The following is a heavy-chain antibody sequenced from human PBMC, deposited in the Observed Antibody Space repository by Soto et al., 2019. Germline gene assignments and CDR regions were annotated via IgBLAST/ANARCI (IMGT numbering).Heavy chain of an antibody. J-gene: IGHJ6*02. Sequence: VESGGGVVQPGRSLRLSCAASGFTFSSYGMHWVRQAPGKGLEWVAVIWYDGSNKYYADSVKGRFTISRDNSKNTLYLQMNSLRAEDTAVYYCARDEGYYYYYGMDVWGQGTTVTVSS. CDR3: ARDEGYYYYYGMDV. CDR1: GFTFSSYG. CDR2: IWYDGSNK. V-gene: IGHV3-33*01.